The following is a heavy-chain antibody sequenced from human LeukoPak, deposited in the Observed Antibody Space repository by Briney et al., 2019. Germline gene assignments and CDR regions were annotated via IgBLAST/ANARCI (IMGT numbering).Heavy chain of an antibody. CDR2: ISYDGTNK. J-gene: IGHJ6*02. Sequence: GGSLRLSCAASGFTFSSYGMHWVRQAPGKGLEWVAVISYDGTNKYSADSVKGRFTISRDNSKNTLYLQMNSLRAEDTAVYYCAKDLSDFSYYYGMDVWGQGTTVTVSS. V-gene: IGHV3-30*18. CDR1: GFTFSSYG. CDR3: AKDLSDFSYYYGMDV. D-gene: IGHD3-3*01.